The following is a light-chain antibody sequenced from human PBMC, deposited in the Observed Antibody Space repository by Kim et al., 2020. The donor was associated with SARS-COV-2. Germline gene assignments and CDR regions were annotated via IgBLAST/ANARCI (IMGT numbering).Light chain of an antibody. CDR3: QQLSRNPPIT. Sequence: SVGDRVSITCRASQGISSYLAWYQQKPGKAPKVLIYSASTLYSGVPSRFSGSGSGTEFALTISSLQPEDFATYYCQQLSRNPPITFGQGTRLEI. J-gene: IGKJ5*01. V-gene: IGKV1-9*01. CDR1: QGISSY. CDR2: SAS.